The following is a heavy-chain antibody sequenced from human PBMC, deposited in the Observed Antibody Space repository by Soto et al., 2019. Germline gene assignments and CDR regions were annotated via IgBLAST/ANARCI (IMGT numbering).Heavy chain of an antibody. D-gene: IGHD2-2*01. J-gene: IGHJ6*03. CDR1: GFTFSSYG. CDR3: ARNPYCSSTSCYYYYYMDV. V-gene: IGHV3-33*01. Sequence: QVQLVESGGGVVQPGRSLRLSCAASGFTFSSYGMHWVRQAPGKGLEWVAVIWYDGSNKYYADSVKGRFTISRDTSKNTLYLQMNSLRAEDTAVYYCARNPYCSSTSCYYYYYMDVWGKGTTVTVSS. CDR2: IWYDGSNK.